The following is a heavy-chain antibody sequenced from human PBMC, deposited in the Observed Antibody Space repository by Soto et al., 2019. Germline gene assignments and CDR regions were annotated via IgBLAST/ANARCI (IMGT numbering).Heavy chain of an antibody. D-gene: IGHD6-13*01. CDR3: AREVAADGTFREDVFDI. J-gene: IGHJ3*02. CDR1: GGTFSSYT. Sequence: GASVKVSCKASGGTFSSYTISWVRQAPGQGLEWMGRIIPIFSTTNYAQKFQGRVTMTADESTITAYLELSSLKQDDTAVYYCAREVAADGTFREDVFDIWGQGTLVTVSS. CDR2: IIPIFSTT. V-gene: IGHV1-69*13.